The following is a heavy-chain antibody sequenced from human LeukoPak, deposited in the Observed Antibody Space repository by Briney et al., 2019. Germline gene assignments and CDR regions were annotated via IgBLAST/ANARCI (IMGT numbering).Heavy chain of an antibody. J-gene: IGHJ4*02. Sequence: GRSLRLSCAASGFTFSSYAMHWVRQAPGEGLEWVAVISYAGSNKYYADSVKGRFTISRDNAKNSLYLQMTSLRAEDTAVYYCARRFDYWGQGILVTVSS. CDR2: ISYAGSNK. CDR1: GFTFSSYA. V-gene: IGHV3-30*04. CDR3: ARRFDY.